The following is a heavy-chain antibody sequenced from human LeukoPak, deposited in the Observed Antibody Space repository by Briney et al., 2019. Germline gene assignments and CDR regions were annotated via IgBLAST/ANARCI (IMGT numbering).Heavy chain of an antibody. D-gene: IGHD2-2*01. CDR2: IIPNLGIA. V-gene: IGHV1-69*02. J-gene: IGHJ5*02. CDR1: GGTFSSYT. CDR3: ARGRGCSSTSCYFVNWFDP. Sequence: ASVKVSCKASGGTFSSYTISWVRQAPGQGLEWMGRIIPNLGIANYAQKFQGRVTITADKSTSTAYMELSSLRSEDTAVYYCARGRGCSSTSCYFVNWFDPWGQGTLVTVSS.